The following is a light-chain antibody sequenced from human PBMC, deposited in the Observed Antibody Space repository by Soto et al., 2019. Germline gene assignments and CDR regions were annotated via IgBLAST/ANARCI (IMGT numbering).Light chain of an antibody. CDR2: GAS. Sequence: EIVLTQSPGTLSLSPGERATLSCRASQSVSSSYLAWYQQKPGQAPRLLIYGASSRATGIPDRFSGSGSGTDFTLTISRLEPEEFAVYYCQQSGSSPVTFGEGTRLEIK. V-gene: IGKV3-20*01. CDR3: QQSGSSPVT. J-gene: IGKJ5*01. CDR1: QSVSSSY.